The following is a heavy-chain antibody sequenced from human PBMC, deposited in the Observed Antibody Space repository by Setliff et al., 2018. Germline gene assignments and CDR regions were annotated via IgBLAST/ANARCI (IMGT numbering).Heavy chain of an antibody. CDR3: ARGPSQIVGGTTYFDY. J-gene: IGHJ4*02. CDR2: LKSDGSST. V-gene: IGHV3-74*01. D-gene: IGHD1-26*01. Sequence: GSLRLSCAVSGFTISDYWMHWVRQAPGKGLVWVSRLKSDGSSTLYADSVKGRCTISRDNAKNTLYLQMNSLRTEDTAVYYCARGPSQIVGGTTYFDYWGQGTRVTVSS. CDR1: GFTISDYW.